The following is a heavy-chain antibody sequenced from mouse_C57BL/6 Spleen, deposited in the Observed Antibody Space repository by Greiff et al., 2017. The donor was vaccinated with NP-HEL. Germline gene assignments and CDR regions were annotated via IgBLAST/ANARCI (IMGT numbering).Heavy chain of an antibody. CDR3: ARQGIYYYGSSHYFDY. Sequence: EVMLVESGGGLVKPGGSLKLSCAASGFTFSSYTMSWVRQTPEKRLEWVATISGGGGNTYYPDSVKGRFTISRDNAKNTLYLQMSSLRSEDTALYYCARQGIYYYGSSHYFDYWGQGTTLTVSS. CDR2: ISGGGGNT. J-gene: IGHJ2*01. CDR1: GFTFSSYT. D-gene: IGHD1-1*01. V-gene: IGHV5-9*01.